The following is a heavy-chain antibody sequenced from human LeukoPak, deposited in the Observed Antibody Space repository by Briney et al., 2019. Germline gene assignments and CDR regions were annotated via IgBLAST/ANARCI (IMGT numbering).Heavy chain of an antibody. CDR2: IKQDGSEK. J-gene: IGHJ4*02. D-gene: IGHD5-18*01. Sequence: GGSLRLSCAASGFTFSSYWMSWVRQAPGKGLEWVANIKQDGSEKYYVDSVKGRFTISRDNAKNSLYLQMNSLRAEDTAVYYCARDNVVGYSYGAPKYYFDYWGQGTLVTVSS. CDR3: ARDNVVGYSYGAPKYYFDY. V-gene: IGHV3-7*01. CDR1: GFTFSSYW.